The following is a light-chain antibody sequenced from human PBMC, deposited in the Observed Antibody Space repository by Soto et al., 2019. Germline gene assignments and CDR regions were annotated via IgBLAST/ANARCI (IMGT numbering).Light chain of an antibody. CDR2: GAS. Sequence: ILRTQSPATLSVSPGERATLSCRASQSVSSNLAWYQKKPGQAPRLLLYGASTRATGIPARFSGSGSGTELTLTISSLQSEDFAVYYCQQYNNWPRLTFGGGTKVDIK. CDR1: QSVSSN. CDR3: QQYNNWPRLT. J-gene: IGKJ4*01. V-gene: IGKV3-15*01.